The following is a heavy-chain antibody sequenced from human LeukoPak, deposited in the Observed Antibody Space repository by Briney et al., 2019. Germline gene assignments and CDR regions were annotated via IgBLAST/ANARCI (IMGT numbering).Heavy chain of an antibody. D-gene: IGHD3-22*01. J-gene: IGHJ4*02. CDR3: ARGHYDSSGYRFDY. Sequence: SETLSLTCTVSGGSISSGDYYWSWIRQPPGKGLEWTGYIYYSGSTYYNPSLKSRVTISVDTSKNQFSLKLSSVTAADTAVYYCARGHYDSSGYRFDYWGQGTLVTVSS. CDR1: GGSISSGDYY. V-gene: IGHV4-30-4*08. CDR2: IYYSGST.